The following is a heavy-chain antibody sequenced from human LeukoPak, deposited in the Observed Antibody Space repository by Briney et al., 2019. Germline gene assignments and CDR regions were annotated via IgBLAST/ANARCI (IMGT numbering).Heavy chain of an antibody. Sequence: SVRVSCKASGGTFSSHAISWVRQAPGQGLEWVGGIIPIFGTTNYAQKFQGRVTITTDESTSTGYMELRSLRSDDTAVYYCARGDSGYDYGFDNWGQGTLVTVSS. CDR3: ARGDSGYDYGFDN. CDR1: GGTFSSHA. J-gene: IGHJ4*02. CDR2: IIPIFGTT. V-gene: IGHV1-69*05. D-gene: IGHD5-12*01.